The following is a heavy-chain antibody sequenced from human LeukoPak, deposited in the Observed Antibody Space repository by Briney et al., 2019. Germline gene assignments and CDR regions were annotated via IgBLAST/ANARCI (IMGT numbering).Heavy chain of an antibody. D-gene: IGHD6-13*01. V-gene: IGHV3-48*01. CDR1: GFTFSTYN. CDR2: ITSSSAT. CDR3: AREYSSSVGRAFDI. Sequence: GGSLRLSRAASGFTFSTYNMNWVRQTPGKGLEWVSHITSSSATYHADSVKGRFTISRDNAKNSLYLQMSSLRAEDTAVYYCAREYSSSVGRAFDIWGQGTMVTVSS. J-gene: IGHJ3*02.